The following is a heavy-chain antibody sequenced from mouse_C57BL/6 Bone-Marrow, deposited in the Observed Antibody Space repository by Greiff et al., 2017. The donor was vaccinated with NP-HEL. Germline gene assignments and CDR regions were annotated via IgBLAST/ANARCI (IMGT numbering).Heavy chain of an antibody. D-gene: IGHD2-4*01. CDR1: GYTFTSYW. V-gene: IGHV1-64*01. J-gene: IGHJ3*01. CDR3: ARGRLRRGAWFAY. Sequence: QVQLQQPGAELVKPGASVKLSCKASGYTFTSYWMHWVKQRPGQGLEWIGMIHPNSGSTNYNEKFKSKATLTVDKSSSTAYMHLSSLTSEDSAVYYCARGRLRRGAWFAYWGQGTLVTVSA. CDR2: IHPNSGST.